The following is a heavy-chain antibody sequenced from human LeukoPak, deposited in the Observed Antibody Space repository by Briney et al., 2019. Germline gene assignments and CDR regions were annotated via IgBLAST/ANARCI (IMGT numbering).Heavy chain of an antibody. CDR3: ASYDSSGYYSVGAFDI. J-gene: IGHJ3*02. CDR1: GYTFTSYG. CDR2: ISAYNGNT. V-gene: IGHV1-18*01. D-gene: IGHD3-22*01. Sequence: SVKASCKASGYTFTSYGISWVRQAPGQGLEWMGWISAYNGNTNYAQKLQGRVTMTTDTSTSTAYMELRSLRFDDTAVYYCASYDSSGYYSVGAFDIWGQGTMVTVSS.